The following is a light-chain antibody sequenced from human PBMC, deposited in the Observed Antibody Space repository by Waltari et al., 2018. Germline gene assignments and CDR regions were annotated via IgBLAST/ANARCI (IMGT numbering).Light chain of an antibody. V-gene: IGLV2-11*01. CDR1: SSDVGGYNY. CDR3: YSYAGSYTVV. CDR2: GAT. J-gene: IGLJ2*01. Sequence: QPALTQPRSVSGSPGQSVTISCTGTSSDVGGYNYVPWYQHHPGKAPKLIIYGATKRPSGVPDRFSGSRSGNTASLTISGLQAEDEADYYCYSYAGSYTVVFGGGTKVTVL.